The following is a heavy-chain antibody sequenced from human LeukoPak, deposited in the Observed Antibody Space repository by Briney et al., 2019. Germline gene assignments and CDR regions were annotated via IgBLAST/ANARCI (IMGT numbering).Heavy chain of an antibody. CDR1: GGSISSYY. J-gene: IGHJ4*02. CDR3: ARESSSCWYLYFDY. D-gene: IGHD6-19*01. CDR2: IYYSGNT. V-gene: IGHV4-59*01. Sequence: SETLSLTCTVSGGSISSYYWSWVRQPPGKGLEWRGYIYYSGNTKYNPSLTSRGTISVDTSKTQFSLKLSSVTPADTAVYYCARESSSCWYLYFDYWGQGTLVTVSS.